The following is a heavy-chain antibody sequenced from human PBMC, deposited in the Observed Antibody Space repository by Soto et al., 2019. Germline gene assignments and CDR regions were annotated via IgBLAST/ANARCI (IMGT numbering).Heavy chain of an antibody. V-gene: IGHV2-26*01. CDR2: IFSNDEK. Sequence: LSNARMGVSWIRQPPGKALEWLAHIFSNDEKSYSTSLKSRLTISKDTSKSQVVLTMTNMDPVDTATYYCARIPYDSSGYYSGFDWFDPWGQGTLVTVSS. CDR3: ARIPYDSSGYYSGFDWFDP. CDR1: LSNARMG. J-gene: IGHJ5*02. D-gene: IGHD3-22*01.